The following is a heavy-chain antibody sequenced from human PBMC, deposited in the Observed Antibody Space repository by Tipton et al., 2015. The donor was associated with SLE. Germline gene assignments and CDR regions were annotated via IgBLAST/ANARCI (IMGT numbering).Heavy chain of an antibody. CDR2: INHSGST. CDR3: ARGGGNTHAFDY. CDR1: GGSFTDYY. V-gene: IGHV4-34*01. Sequence: TLSLTCAVYGGSFTDYYCTWIRQPPGKGLEWIGEINHSGSTNYNPSLKSRVTISVDTSKNQFSLNLSSVTAADTAVYYCARGGGNTHAFDYWGQGTLVTVSS. D-gene: IGHD2/OR15-2a*01. J-gene: IGHJ4*02.